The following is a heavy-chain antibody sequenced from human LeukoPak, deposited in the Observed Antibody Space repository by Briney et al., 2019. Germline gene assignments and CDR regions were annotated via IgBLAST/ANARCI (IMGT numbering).Heavy chain of an antibody. CDR1: GFTFSSYW. CDR3: AKAVYYGGNLRYFDY. Sequence: GGSLRLSCAASGFTFSSYWMNWVRQAPGKGLVWVSRIASDGSSTTYADSVKGRFSISRDNAKNTLYLQMNSLRAEDTAVYYCAKAVYYGGNLRYFDYWGQGTLVTVSS. V-gene: IGHV3-74*01. J-gene: IGHJ4*02. CDR2: IASDGSST. D-gene: IGHD4-23*01.